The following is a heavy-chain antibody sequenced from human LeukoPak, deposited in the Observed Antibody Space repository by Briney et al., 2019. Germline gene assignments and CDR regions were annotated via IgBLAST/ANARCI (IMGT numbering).Heavy chain of an antibody. Sequence: GGSLRLSCVASGFTVSTNYMSWVRQAPGKGLEWVSVTYSGGTTYYADSVKGRFTISTDNSQYTLYLQMNSLRPEDTAVYYCARDQNYWGQGTLVTVSS. CDR1: GFTVSTNY. CDR2: TYSGGTT. V-gene: IGHV3-66*02. CDR3: ARDQNY. J-gene: IGHJ4*02.